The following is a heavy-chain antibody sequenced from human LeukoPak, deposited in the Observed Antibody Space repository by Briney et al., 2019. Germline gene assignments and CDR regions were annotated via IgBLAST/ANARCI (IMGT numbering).Heavy chain of an antibody. Sequence: SETLSLTCAVYGGSFSGYYWSWIRQPPGKGLEWIGEINHSGSTNYNPSLKSRVTISVDTSKNQFSLKLSSVTAADMAVYYCARDPLRGLNAFDIWGQGTMVTVSS. J-gene: IGHJ3*02. D-gene: IGHD3-16*01. CDR3: ARDPLRGLNAFDI. CDR1: GGSFSGYY. V-gene: IGHV4-34*01. CDR2: INHSGST.